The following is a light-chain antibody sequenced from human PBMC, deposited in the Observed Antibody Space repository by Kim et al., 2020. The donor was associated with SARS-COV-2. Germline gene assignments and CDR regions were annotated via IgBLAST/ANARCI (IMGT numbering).Light chain of an antibody. Sequence: VSQGERATLACRASQSVTGNLAWYQQKPGQAPRLLIYGASTRATGIPARFGGSGSGTEFTLTISSLQSEDFAVYYCQQYNNWPGTFGQGTKVDIK. CDR2: GAS. CDR3: QQYNNWPGT. J-gene: IGKJ1*01. V-gene: IGKV3-15*01. CDR1: QSVTGN.